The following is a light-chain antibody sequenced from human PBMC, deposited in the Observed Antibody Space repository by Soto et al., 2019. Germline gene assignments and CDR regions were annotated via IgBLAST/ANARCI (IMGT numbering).Light chain of an antibody. CDR1: SGHSNYV. V-gene: IGLV4-69*01. CDR2: LNSDGRH. CDR3: QTWDTGIRV. Sequence: QPVLTQSPSASASLGASVKLTCTLSSGHSNYVIAWHQQQPEKGPRYLMKLNSDGRHSKGDGIPDRFSGSSSGAERYLTISSLQSEDEADYYCQTWDTGIRVFGGGTKLTVL. J-gene: IGLJ2*01.